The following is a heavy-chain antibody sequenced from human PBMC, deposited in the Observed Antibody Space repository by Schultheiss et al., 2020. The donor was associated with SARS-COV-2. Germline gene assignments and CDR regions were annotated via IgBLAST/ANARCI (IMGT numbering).Heavy chain of an antibody. Sequence: GGSLRLSCKGSGYSFTSYWIGWVRQMPGKGLEWMGIIYPGDSDTRYSPSFQGQVTISADKSISTAYLQWSSLKASDTAMYYCARGRWGGYDAWAYWGQGTLVTVSS. CDR2: IYPGDSDT. CDR3: ARGRWGGYDAWAY. CDR1: GYSFTSYW. J-gene: IGHJ4*02. D-gene: IGHD5-12*01. V-gene: IGHV5-51*01.